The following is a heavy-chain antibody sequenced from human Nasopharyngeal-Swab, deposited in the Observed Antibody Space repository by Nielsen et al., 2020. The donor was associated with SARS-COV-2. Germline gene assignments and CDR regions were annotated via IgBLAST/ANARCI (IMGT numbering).Heavy chain of an antibody. V-gene: IGHV3-23*01. D-gene: IGHD1-1*01. CDR3: ARPGSNSRDYHYYSGMDV. J-gene: IGHJ6*02. Sequence: VRQAPAKGLFWVSTISDSGDTTFHADSVKGRFTISRDHSRNTLFLEMNGLGAEDTAIYYCARPGSNSRDYHYYSGMDVWGQGTTVTVSS. CDR2: ISDSGDTT.